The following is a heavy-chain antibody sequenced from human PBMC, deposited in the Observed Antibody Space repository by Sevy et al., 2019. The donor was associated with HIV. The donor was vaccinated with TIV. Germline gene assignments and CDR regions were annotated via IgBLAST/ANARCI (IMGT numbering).Heavy chain of an antibody. CDR2: IWNDGSNK. D-gene: IGHD3-22*01. CDR3: ARGGDFNDRSAKRDFDY. Sequence: GGSLRLSCAASGFTFSNYGMHWVRQAPRKGLEWVAVIWNDGSNKYYADSVKGRFTISRDNSKNTLYLQMNSLRVEDTAVYFCARGGDFNDRSAKRDFDYWGQGTLVTVSS. CDR1: GFTFSNYG. J-gene: IGHJ4*02. V-gene: IGHV3-33*01.